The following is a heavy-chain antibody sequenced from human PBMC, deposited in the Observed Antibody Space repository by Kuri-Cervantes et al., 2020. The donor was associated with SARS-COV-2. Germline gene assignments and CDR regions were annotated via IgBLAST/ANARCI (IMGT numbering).Heavy chain of an antibody. D-gene: IGHD5-12*01. J-gene: IGHJ3*02. CDR3: AKLVPTNDVFDI. Sequence: GGSLRLSCAASGFTFSSYGMHWVRQAPGKGLEWVAFIRYDGSNKYYADSVKGRFTISRDNSKNTLYLQMNSLRAEDTAVYYCAKLVPTNDVFDIWGQGTMVTVSS. CDR2: IRYDGSNK. CDR1: GFTFSSYG. V-gene: IGHV3-30*02.